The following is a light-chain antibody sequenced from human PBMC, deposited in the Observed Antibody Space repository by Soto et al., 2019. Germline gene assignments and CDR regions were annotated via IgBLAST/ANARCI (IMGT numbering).Light chain of an antibody. CDR2: GAS. J-gene: IGKJ4*01. Sequence: EMVLTQSPGTLSLSPGERASLSCRASQSVSSNLAWYQQKPGQAPRLLIYGASTRATGIPARFSGSGSGTDFTLTISRLEPEDFAVYYCQQYGSSPLTFGGGTKVDIK. CDR1: QSVSSN. V-gene: IGKV3-20*01. CDR3: QQYGSSPLT.